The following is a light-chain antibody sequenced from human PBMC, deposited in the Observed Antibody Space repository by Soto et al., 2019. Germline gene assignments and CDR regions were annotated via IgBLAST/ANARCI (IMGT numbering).Light chain of an antibody. V-gene: IGKV3D-20*01. J-gene: IGKJ5*01. CDR2: DAS. CDR3: QQYDSSHPDT. CDR1: QSVSSNS. Sequence: EIVLTHSPVTLSLSPGERATLSCGAIQSVSSNSLAWYQQRPGLAPRLLIYDASSRATGIPDRFSGSGSGTDFTLTISRLEPEDFAVYYCQQYDSSHPDTFGQGTRMEIK.